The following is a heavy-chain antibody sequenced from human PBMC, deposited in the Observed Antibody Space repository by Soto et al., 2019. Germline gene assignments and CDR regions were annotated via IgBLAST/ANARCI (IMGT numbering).Heavy chain of an antibody. CDR1: GGTFSNYA. CDR3: ARIPHNFNWVPYGLDV. V-gene: IGHV1-18*01. CDR2: ISGYNGNT. J-gene: IGHJ6*02. Sequence: ASVKVSCKASGGTFSNYAINWVRQAPGQGLEWMGWISGYNGNTNYAQKFQGRVTMTTETSTRTAYMELSRLRSDDTAVYYCARIPHNFNWVPYGLDVWGQGTTVTVSS. D-gene: IGHD3-9*01.